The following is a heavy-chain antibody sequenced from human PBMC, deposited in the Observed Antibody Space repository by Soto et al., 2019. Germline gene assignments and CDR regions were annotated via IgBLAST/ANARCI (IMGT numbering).Heavy chain of an antibody. Sequence: SVKVSCKASGGTFSSYTISWVRQAPGQGLEWMGRIIPILGIANYAQKFQGRVTITADKSTSTAYMELSSLRSEDTAVYYCARDAGGYDFDYWGQGTLVTVSS. CDR1: GGTFSSYT. V-gene: IGHV1-69*04. D-gene: IGHD5-12*01. J-gene: IGHJ4*02. CDR3: ARDAGGYDFDY. CDR2: IIPILGIA.